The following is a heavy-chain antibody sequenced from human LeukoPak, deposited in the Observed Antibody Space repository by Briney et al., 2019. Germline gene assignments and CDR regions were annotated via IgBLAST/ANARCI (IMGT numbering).Heavy chain of an antibody. Sequence: SETLSLTCTVSGGSISSYYWSWIRQPAGKGLEWIGRIYTSGSTNYNPSLKSRVTMSVDTSKNQFSLKLSSVTAADTAVYYCARGITTNYDILTGYYTAHFDYWGQGTLVTGSS. CDR1: GGSISSYY. V-gene: IGHV4-4*07. J-gene: IGHJ4*02. CDR3: ARGITTNYDILTGYYTAHFDY. CDR2: IYTSGST. D-gene: IGHD3-9*01.